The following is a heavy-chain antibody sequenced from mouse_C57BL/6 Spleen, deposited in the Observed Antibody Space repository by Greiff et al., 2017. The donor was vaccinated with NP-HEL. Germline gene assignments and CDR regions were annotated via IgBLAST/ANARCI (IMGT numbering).Heavy chain of an antibody. CDR2: IYPGDGDT. Sequence: QVQLQQSGPELVKPGASVKISCKASGYAFSSSWMNWVKQRPGKGLEWIGRIYPGDGDTNYNGKFKGKATLTADKSSSTAYMQLSSLTSEDSAVYFCAREGNYYGSSYRAMDYWGQGTSVTVSS. CDR1: GYAFSSSW. CDR3: AREGNYYGSSYRAMDY. V-gene: IGHV1-82*01. J-gene: IGHJ4*01. D-gene: IGHD1-1*01.